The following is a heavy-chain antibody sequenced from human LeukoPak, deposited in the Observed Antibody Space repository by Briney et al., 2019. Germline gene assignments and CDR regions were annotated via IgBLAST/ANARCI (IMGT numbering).Heavy chain of an antibody. Sequence: GGSLRLSCAASGFTVSSNYMSWVRQAPGKGLEWVSVIYSGGSTYYADSVKGRFTISRHNSKNTLYLQMNSLSAEDTAVYYCARDGVAARPLVIVWGQGTLVTVSS. CDR2: IYSGGST. V-gene: IGHV3-53*04. CDR1: GFTVSSNY. CDR3: ARDGVAARPLVIV. J-gene: IGHJ4*02. D-gene: IGHD6-6*01.